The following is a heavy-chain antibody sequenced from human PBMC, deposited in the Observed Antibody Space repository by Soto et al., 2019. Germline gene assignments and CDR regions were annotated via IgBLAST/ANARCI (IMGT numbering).Heavy chain of an antibody. D-gene: IGHD6-6*01. V-gene: IGHV1-2*02. CDR3: ARPTTARELVY. CDR1: GYTFTDYF. Sequence: ASVKVSCKASGYTFTDYFLHWVRQAPGQGLEWMGWINTKNGDTSYAQNFQDRVTMTRDTAISTAYMELTSLRSDDTAVYYCARPTTARELVYWGQGTPVTVSS. J-gene: IGHJ4*02. CDR2: INTKNGDT.